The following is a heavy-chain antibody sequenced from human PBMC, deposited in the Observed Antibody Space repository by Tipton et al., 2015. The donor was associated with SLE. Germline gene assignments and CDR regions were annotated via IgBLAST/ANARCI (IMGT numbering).Heavy chain of an antibody. D-gene: IGHD2-8*02. CDR3: ARDRDIVLEPVPIPPAFDI. J-gene: IGHJ3*02. Sequence: TLSLTCSVSGDSLSSNNYYWGWIRQPPGKGLEWIASISYSGATYYNPSLKSRVIISLDTSRNHFSLKLTSVTAADTAVYFCARDRDIVLEPVPIPPAFDIWGQGTTVTVSS. CDR2: ISYSGAT. V-gene: IGHV4-39*07. CDR1: GDSLSSNNYY.